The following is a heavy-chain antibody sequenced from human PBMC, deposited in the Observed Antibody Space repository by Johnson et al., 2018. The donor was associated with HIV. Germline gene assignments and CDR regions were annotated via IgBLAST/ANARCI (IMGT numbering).Heavy chain of an antibody. CDR3: AKDLFLNCSGGSCYWTDAFDI. J-gene: IGHJ3*02. Sequence: QVQLVESGGRVVQPGGSLRLSCAASGFTFRSYGMHLVRQAPGKGLEWVAFIRYDGRNKYYADSVMGRFTISRDYSKNTLYLQMNSLRAEDTAVYYCAKDLFLNCSGGSCYWTDAFDIWGQGTMVTVSS. V-gene: IGHV3-30*02. D-gene: IGHD2-15*01. CDR1: GFTFRSYG. CDR2: IRYDGRNK.